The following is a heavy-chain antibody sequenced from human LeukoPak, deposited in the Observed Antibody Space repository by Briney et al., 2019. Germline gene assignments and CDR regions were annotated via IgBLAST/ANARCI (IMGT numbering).Heavy chain of an antibody. CDR1: GFTFSSYA. CDR3: ATDIVVGTGFDY. V-gene: IGHV3-30*04. D-gene: IGHD2-2*01. J-gene: IGHJ4*02. Sequence: GGSLRLSCAASGFTFSSYAMHWVRQAPGKGLEWVAVISYDGSNKYYADSVKGRFTISRDNSKNTLYLQMHSLRAEDTAVYYCATDIVVGTGFDYWGQGTLVTVSS. CDR2: ISYDGSNK.